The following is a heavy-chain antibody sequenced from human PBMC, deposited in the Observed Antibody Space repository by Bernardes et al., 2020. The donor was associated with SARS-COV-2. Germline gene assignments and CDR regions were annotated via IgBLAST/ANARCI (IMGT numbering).Heavy chain of an antibody. V-gene: IGHV1-24*01. D-gene: IGHD4-17*01. CDR1: GYTLTELS. CDR2: FDPEDGET. Sequence: ASVKVSCKVSGYTLTELSMHWVLQAPGKGLEWMGGFDPEDGETIYAQKFQGRVTMTEDTSTDTAYMELSSLRSEDTAVYYCATGPPYHTVTNNWFDPWGQGTLVTVSS. J-gene: IGHJ5*02. CDR3: ATGPPYHTVTNNWFDP.